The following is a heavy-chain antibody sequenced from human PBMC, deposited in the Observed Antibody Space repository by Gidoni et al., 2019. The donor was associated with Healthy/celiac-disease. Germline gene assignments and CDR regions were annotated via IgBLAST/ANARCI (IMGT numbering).Heavy chain of an antibody. Sequence: QVQLVQSGAEVKKPGSSVKFSCKASGGTFSSYAISWVRQAPGQGLEWMGRIIPILGIANYAQKFQGRVTITADKSTSTAYMELSSLRSEDTAVYYCAHYGSGSSFDYWGQGTLVTVSS. CDR2: IIPILGIA. CDR3: AHYGSGSSFDY. J-gene: IGHJ4*02. V-gene: IGHV1-69*04. CDR1: GGTFSSYA. D-gene: IGHD3-10*01.